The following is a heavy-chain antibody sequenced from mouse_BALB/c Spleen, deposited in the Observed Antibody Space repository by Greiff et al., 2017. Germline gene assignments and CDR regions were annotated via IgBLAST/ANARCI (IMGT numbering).Heavy chain of an antibody. J-gene: IGHJ3*01. CDR1: GFTFSSYG. V-gene: IGHV5-6*01. Sequence: EVHLVESGGDLVKPGGSLKLSCAASGFTFSSYGMSWVRQTPDKRLEWVATISSGGSYTYYPDSVKGRFTNSRGNAKNTLYLQMRSLKSEDTAMYYCARHSDYDYDWFAYWGQGTLVTVSA. CDR2: ISSGGSYT. CDR3: ARHSDYDYDWFAY. D-gene: IGHD2-4*01.